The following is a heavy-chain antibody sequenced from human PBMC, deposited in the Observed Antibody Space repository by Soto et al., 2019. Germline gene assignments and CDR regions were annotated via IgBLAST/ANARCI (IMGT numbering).Heavy chain of an antibody. CDR2: INHSGST. CDR1: GGSFSGYY. Sequence: LSLTCAVYGGSFSGYYWSWIRQPPGKGLEWIGEINHSGSTNYNPSLKSRVTISVDTSKNQFPLKLSSVTAADTAVYYCARGAFITIFGVVKIGRNWFDPWGQGTLVTVSS. D-gene: IGHD3-3*01. CDR3: ARGAFITIFGVVKIGRNWFDP. V-gene: IGHV4-34*01. J-gene: IGHJ5*02.